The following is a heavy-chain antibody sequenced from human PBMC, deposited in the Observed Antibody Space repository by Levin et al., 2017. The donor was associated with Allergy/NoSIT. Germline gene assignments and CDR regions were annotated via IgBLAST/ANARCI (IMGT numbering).Heavy chain of an antibody. V-gene: IGHV3-23*01. J-gene: IGHJ4*02. CDR1: GFTFSSYA. CDR2: ISGSGGST. D-gene: IGHD3-9*01. Sequence: QAGGSLRLSCAASGFTFSSYAMSWVRQAPGKGLEWVSAISGSGGSTYYADSVKGRFTISRDNSKNTLYLQMNSLRAEDTAVYYCAKETRYDILTGYYTGTDYWGQGTLVTVSS. CDR3: AKETRYDILTGYYTGTDY.